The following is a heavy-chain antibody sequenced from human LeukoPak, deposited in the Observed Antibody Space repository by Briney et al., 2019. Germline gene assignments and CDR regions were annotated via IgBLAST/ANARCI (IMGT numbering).Heavy chain of an antibody. Sequence: GASVKVSCTASGYTFTSYYMHWVRQAPGQGLEWMGWISAYNGNTNYAQKLQGRVTMTTDTSTSTAYMELRSLRSDDTAVYYCARDYCSGGSCYELDYWGQGTLVTVSS. CDR3: ARDYCSGGSCYELDY. CDR1: GYTFTSYY. D-gene: IGHD2-15*01. J-gene: IGHJ4*02. CDR2: ISAYNGNT. V-gene: IGHV1-18*04.